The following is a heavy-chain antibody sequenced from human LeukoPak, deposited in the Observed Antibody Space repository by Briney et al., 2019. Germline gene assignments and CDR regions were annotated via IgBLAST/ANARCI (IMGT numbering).Heavy chain of an antibody. CDR2: IYYSGST. Sequence: SETLSLTCTVSGGSISSYYWSWIRQPPGKGLEWIGYIYYSGSTNYNPSLKSRVTISVDTSKNQFSLKLSSVTAADTALYYCARGGYSGYDPFDYWGQGTLVTVSS. D-gene: IGHD5-12*01. CDR3: ARGGYSGYDPFDY. J-gene: IGHJ4*02. CDR1: GGSISSYY. V-gene: IGHV4-59*01.